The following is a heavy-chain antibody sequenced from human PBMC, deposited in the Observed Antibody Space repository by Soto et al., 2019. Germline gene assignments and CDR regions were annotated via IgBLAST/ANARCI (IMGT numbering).Heavy chain of an antibody. D-gene: IGHD2-15*01. CDR3: AKEPYCSGGSCEGYYYYYMDV. J-gene: IGHJ6*03. Sequence: PGGSLRLSCAASGFTFRSYWMSWVRQAPGEGLEWVAKINPNGNEKYYVDSVKGRFTISRDNSKNSLYLQMNSLRAEDTAVYYCAKEPYCSGGSCEGYYYYYMDVWGKGTTVTVSS. CDR2: INPNGNEK. CDR1: GFTFRSYW. V-gene: IGHV3-7*01.